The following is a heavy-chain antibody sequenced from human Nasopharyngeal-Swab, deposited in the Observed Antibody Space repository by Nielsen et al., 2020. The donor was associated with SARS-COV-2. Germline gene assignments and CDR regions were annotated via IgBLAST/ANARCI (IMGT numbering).Heavy chain of an antibody. V-gene: IGHV4-59*13. CDR3: ARPYSGSYWYFDL. D-gene: IGHD1-26*01. Sequence: SETLSLTCTVSGGSISSYYWSWIRQPPGKGLEWIGFVFHTGSTNYNPSLKSRVTMSMDTSKNQFSLKMNSVTAADTAVYFCARPYSGSYWYFDLWGRGTLVTVSS. CDR2: VFHTGST. J-gene: IGHJ2*01. CDR1: GGSISSYY.